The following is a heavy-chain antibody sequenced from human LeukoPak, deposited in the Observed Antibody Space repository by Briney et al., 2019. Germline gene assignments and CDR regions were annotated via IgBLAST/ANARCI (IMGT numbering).Heavy chain of an antibody. CDR3: ARGSGVQVWSSLDY. V-gene: IGHV3-21*01. Sequence: GRSLRLSCAASGFTFSNYGMHWVRQAPGKGLAWVSSISSSGSYIYYTDSVKGRFTFSRDNAKNSLYLQMNSLRAEDTAVYFCARGSGVQVWSSLDYWGQGTLVTVSS. CDR2: ISSSGSYI. D-gene: IGHD3-10*01. J-gene: IGHJ4*02. CDR1: GFTFSNYG.